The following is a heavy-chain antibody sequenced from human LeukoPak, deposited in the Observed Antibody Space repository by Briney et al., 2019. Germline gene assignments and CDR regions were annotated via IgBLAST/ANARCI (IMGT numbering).Heavy chain of an antibody. D-gene: IGHD3-22*01. Sequence: GGSLRLSCAASGFAFRDYWMNWVRQAPGKGLESVANIKPDGSDKYYVDSVKGRFTISRDNAKNSLYLQMNSLRAEDTAVYYCARVARGRDNSGYYWSWFDPWGQGTLVTVSS. J-gene: IGHJ5*02. CDR3: ARVARGRDNSGYYWSWFDP. V-gene: IGHV3-7*05. CDR1: GFAFRDYW. CDR2: IKPDGSDK.